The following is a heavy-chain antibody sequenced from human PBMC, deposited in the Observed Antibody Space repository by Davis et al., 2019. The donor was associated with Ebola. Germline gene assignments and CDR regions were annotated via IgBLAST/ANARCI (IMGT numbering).Heavy chain of an antibody. D-gene: IGHD4-17*01. J-gene: IGHJ6*02. V-gene: IGHV4-59*12. Sequence: MPSETLSLTCTVSGGSISSYYWSWIRQPPGKGLEWIGYIYYSGSTNYNPSLKSRVTISVDTSKNQFSLKLSSMTAADTAVYYCARGSTVTTGYYYYGMDVWGQGTTVTVSS. CDR1: GGSISSYY. CDR2: IYYSGST. CDR3: ARGSTVTTGYYYYGMDV.